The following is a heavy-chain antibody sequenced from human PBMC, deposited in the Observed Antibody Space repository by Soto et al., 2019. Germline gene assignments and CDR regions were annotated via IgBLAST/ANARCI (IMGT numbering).Heavy chain of an antibody. CDR3: ARRRSSSSDFDY. J-gene: IGHJ4*02. Sequence: SETLSLTCTVSGGSISSSSYYWGWIRQPPGKGLEWIGSIYYSGSTYYNPSLKSRFTISVDTSKNQFSLKLSSVTAADTAVYYCARRRSSSSDFDYWGQGTLVTVSS. CDR2: IYYSGST. CDR1: GGSISSSSYY. V-gene: IGHV4-39*01. D-gene: IGHD6-6*01.